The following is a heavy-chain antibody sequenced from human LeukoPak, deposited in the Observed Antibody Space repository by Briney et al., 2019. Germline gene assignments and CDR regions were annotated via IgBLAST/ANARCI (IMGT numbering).Heavy chain of an antibody. CDR2: MSATGNT. J-gene: IGHJ5*02. CDR1: GGSISTYY. CDR3: LRGGIYGYP. D-gene: IGHD3-10*01. Sequence: SETLSLTCTISGGSISTYYWSWIRQPAGKGLEWIGRMSATGNTNYNPSLKSRVTMSIDASKNRFSLKLTSVTAADTAVYYCLRGGIYGYPWGQGTLVTVSS. V-gene: IGHV4-4*07.